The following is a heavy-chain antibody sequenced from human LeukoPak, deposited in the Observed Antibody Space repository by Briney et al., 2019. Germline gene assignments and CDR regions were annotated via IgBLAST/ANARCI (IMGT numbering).Heavy chain of an antibody. CDR2: ISGSGGST. CDR3: ASLGYSSSWTYYYYGMDV. Sequence: GGSLRLSCAASGFTFSSYAMSWVRQAPGKGLEWVSAISGSGGSTYYADSVKGRFTISRDNSKNTLYLQMNSLRAEDTAVYYCASLGYSSSWTYYYYGMDVWGQGTTVTVSS. CDR1: GFTFSSYA. J-gene: IGHJ6*02. D-gene: IGHD6-13*01. V-gene: IGHV3-23*01.